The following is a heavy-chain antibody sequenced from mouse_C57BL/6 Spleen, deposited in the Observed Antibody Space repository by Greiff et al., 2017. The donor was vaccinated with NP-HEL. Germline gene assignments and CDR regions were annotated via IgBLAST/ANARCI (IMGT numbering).Heavy chain of an antibody. CDR2: INPNNGGT. Sequence: EVQLQQSGPELVKPGASVKMSCKASGYTFTDYNMHWVKQSHGKSLEWIGYINPNNGGTSYNQKFKGKATLTVNKSSSTAYMELRSLTSEDSAVYYCARDPFTTVVATGDYWGQGTTLTVSS. V-gene: IGHV1-22*01. CDR1: GYTFTDYN. CDR3: ARDPFTTVVATGDY. J-gene: IGHJ2*01. D-gene: IGHD1-1*01.